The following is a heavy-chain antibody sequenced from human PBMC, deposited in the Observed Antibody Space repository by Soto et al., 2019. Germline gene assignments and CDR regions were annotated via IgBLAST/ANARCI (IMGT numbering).Heavy chain of an antibody. D-gene: IGHD6-6*01. CDR3: ARAGVAARPGYYYGMDV. V-gene: IGHV1-69*13. CDR2: IIPIFGTA. J-gene: IGHJ6*02. Sequence: VKVSCKASGYTFSSYAISWVRQAPGQGLEWMGGIIPIFGTANYAQKFQGRVTITADESTSTAYMELSSLRSEDTAVYYCARAGVAARPGYYYGMDVWGQGTTVTVSS. CDR1: GYTFSSYA.